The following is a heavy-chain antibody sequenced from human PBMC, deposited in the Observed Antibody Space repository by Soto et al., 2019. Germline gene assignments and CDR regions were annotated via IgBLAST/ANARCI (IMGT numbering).Heavy chain of an antibody. D-gene: IGHD3-22*01. J-gene: IGHJ3*01. CDR2: IIPIFGTT. CDR1: GGTFSDYA. V-gene: IGHV1-69*01. CDR3: AGDRPYYHDSSGYYSQNAFDV. Sequence: QVQLVQSGAEVKKPGSSVRVSCKASGGTFSDYAITWVRQAPGQGLEWMGGIIPIFGTTNYAQKFQGRVSITAAESTGTAYMELSSLRSEDSAIYYCAGDRPYYHDSSGYYSQNAFDVWGQGTMVTVSS.